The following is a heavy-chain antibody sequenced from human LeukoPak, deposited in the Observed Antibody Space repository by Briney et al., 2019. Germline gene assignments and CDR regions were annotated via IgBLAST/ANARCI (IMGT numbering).Heavy chain of an antibody. Sequence: GGSLRLSCAASGLTFSSYAMHWVRQAPGKGLEWVAVISYDGSNKYYADSVKGRFTISRDNSKNTLYLQMNSLRAEDTAVYYCARALAVADDYWGQGTLVTVSS. J-gene: IGHJ4*02. D-gene: IGHD6-19*01. CDR1: GLTFSSYA. CDR2: ISYDGSNK. V-gene: IGHV3-30-3*01. CDR3: ARALAVADDY.